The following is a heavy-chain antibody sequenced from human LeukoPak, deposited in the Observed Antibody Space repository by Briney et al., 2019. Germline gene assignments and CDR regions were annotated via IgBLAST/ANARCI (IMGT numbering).Heavy chain of an antibody. CDR2: IKQDGSEK. J-gene: IGHJ4*02. Sequence: GGSQRLSCAASGFSFSDYWVTWVRQAPGKGPEWVAHIKQDGSEKYYVDSIKGRFTISRDNAKNLVYLQMNSLRADDTAVYYCARGWNYAFRFDYWGQGTLVTVSS. CDR3: ARGWNYAFRFDY. D-gene: IGHD3-3*01. V-gene: IGHV3-7*01. CDR1: GFSFSDYW.